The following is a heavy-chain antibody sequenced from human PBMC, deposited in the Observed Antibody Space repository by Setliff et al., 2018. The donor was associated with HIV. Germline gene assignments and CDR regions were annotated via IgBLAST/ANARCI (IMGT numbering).Heavy chain of an antibody. V-gene: IGHV1-46*01. CDR2: INSTGGST. J-gene: IGHJ3*02. D-gene: IGHD5-12*01. CDR1: GYSFTTHY. CDR3: ASAGAWQRNALDI. Sequence: ASVKVSCKPSGYSFTTHYMHWVRQAPGQGLEGMGVINSTGGSTRNTQKFQGRVAMTRYTPTSPVYMELSSLRSEDTAVYYCASAGAWQRNALDIWGQGTMVTVSS.